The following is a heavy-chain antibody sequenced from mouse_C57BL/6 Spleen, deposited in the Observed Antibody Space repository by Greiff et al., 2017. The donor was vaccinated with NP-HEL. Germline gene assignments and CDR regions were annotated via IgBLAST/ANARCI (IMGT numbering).Heavy chain of an antibody. Sequence: VQLKESVAELVRPGASVKLSCTASGFNIKNTYMHWVKQRPEQGLEWIGRIDPANGNTKYAPKFQGQATITADTSSNTAYLQLSSLKSEDTAIYYCVSATGDAMDYWGQGTSVTVSS. CDR2: IDPANGNT. D-gene: IGHD1-1*01. CDR1: GFNIKNTY. CDR3: VSATGDAMDY. V-gene: IGHV14-3*01. J-gene: IGHJ4*01.